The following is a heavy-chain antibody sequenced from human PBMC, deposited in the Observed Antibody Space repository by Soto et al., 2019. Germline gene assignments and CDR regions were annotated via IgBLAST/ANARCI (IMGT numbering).Heavy chain of an antibody. Sequence: QVQLQESGPGLVKPSQTLSLTCTVSGGSISSGGYYWSWIRQHPGKGLEWIGYIYYSGSTYYNPSLKSRVTISVDTSKNQFSLKLSSVTAADTAVYYCARDSSGIAAAGYYFDYWGQGTLVTGSS. J-gene: IGHJ4*02. CDR2: IYYSGST. D-gene: IGHD6-13*01. CDR1: GGSISSGGYY. V-gene: IGHV4-31*03. CDR3: ARDSSGIAAAGYYFDY.